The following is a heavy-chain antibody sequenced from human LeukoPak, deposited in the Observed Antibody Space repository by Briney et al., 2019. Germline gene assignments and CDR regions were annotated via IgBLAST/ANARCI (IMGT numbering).Heavy chain of an antibody. CDR1: GYTLTELS. V-gene: IGHV1-24*01. CDR2: FDPEDGET. J-gene: IGHJ6*03. CDR3: ARVYYGSGSHRFYYYYYMDV. Sequence: GASVKVSCKVSGYTLTELSMHWVRQAPGKGLEWMGGFDPEDGETIYAQKFQGRVTMTEDTSTDTAYMELRSLRSDDTAVYYCARVYYGSGSHRFYYYYYMDVWGKGTTVTISS. D-gene: IGHD3-10*01.